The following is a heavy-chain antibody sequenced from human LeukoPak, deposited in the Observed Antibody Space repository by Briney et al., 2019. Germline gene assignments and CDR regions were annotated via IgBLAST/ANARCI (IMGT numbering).Heavy chain of an antibody. J-gene: IGHJ4*02. Sequence: SETLSLTCTVSGYSISSTYYWGWIRQPPGKGLEWVGEIYHSGSTNYNPSLKSRVTISVDKSKNQFSLKLSSVTAADTAVYYCARDDSSGWYGWGQGTLVTVSS. V-gene: IGHV4-38-2*02. CDR3: ARDDSSGWYG. D-gene: IGHD6-19*01. CDR1: GYSISSTYY. CDR2: IYHSGST.